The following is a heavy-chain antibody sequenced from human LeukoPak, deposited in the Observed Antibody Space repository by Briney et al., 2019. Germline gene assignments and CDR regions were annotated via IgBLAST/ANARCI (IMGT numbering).Heavy chain of an antibody. J-gene: IGHJ4*02. CDR3: ARDSRYSSSWYSSV. V-gene: IGHV4-34*01. CDR1: GGSFSGYY. Sequence: SETLSLTCAVYGGSFSGYYWSWIRQPPGKGLEWIGEINHSGSTNYNPSLKSRVTISVDTSKNQFSLKLSSVTAADTVVYYCARDSRYSSSWYSSVWGQGTLVTVSS. CDR2: INHSGST. D-gene: IGHD6-13*01.